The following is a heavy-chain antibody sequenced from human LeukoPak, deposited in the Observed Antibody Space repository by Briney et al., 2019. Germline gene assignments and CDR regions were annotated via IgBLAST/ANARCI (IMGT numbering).Heavy chain of an antibody. V-gene: IGHV1-69*13. CDR3: AREAQGYYDSSGYGGRYYYYYYGMDV. D-gene: IGHD3-22*01. Sequence: SVKVSCKASGGTFSSYAISWVRQAPGQGLEWMGGIIPIFGTASYAQKFQGRVTITADESTSTAYMELSSLRSEDTAVYYCAREAQGYYDSSGYGGRYYYYYYGMDVWGQGTTVTVSS. CDR1: GGTFSSYA. CDR2: IIPIFGTA. J-gene: IGHJ6*02.